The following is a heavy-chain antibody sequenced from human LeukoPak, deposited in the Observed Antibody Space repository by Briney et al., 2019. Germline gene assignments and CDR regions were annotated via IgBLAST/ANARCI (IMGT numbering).Heavy chain of an antibody. D-gene: IGHD6-13*01. V-gene: IGHV3-30-3*01. Sequence: PGGSLRLSCAASGFTFSSYAMHGVCQGPGKGLEWVAVISYDGSNKYYADSVKGRFTISRDNSKNTLYLQMNSLRAEDTAVYYCLAAATPHDDYWGQGTLVTVSS. CDR3: LAAATPHDDY. CDR2: ISYDGSNK. CDR1: GFTFSSYA. J-gene: IGHJ4*02.